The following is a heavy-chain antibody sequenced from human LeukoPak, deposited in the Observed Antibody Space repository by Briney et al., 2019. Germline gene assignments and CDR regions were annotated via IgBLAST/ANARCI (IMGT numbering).Heavy chain of an antibody. J-gene: IGHJ4*02. Sequence: SQTLSLTCSVSGGSISSGGYYWSWIRQHPGKGLEWIGYIYQSGSTYYTPSLKSRVTISIDTSENQFSLTLSTVTAADTAVYYCARVGDYGSGSYPSSFWGQGTLVAVSS. D-gene: IGHD3-10*01. CDR1: GGSISSGGYY. CDR3: ARVGDYGSGSYPSSF. V-gene: IGHV4-31*03. CDR2: IYQSGST.